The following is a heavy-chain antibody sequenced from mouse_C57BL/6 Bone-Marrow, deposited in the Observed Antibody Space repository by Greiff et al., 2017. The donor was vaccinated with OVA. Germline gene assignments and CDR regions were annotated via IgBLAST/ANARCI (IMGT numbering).Heavy chain of an antibody. J-gene: IGHJ1*03. CDR2: INSDGGST. D-gene: IGHD4-1*01. Sequence: EVKVVESGGGLVQPGESLKLSCESNEYAFPSHDMPWVRKTPEKRLELVAAINSDGGSTYYPDTMERRFIITRDNTKKTLYLQMSSLRSEDTALYYCARHGNYGYFDVWGTGTTVTVSS. CDR1: EYAFPSHD. CDR3: ARHGNYGYFDV. V-gene: IGHV5-2*01.